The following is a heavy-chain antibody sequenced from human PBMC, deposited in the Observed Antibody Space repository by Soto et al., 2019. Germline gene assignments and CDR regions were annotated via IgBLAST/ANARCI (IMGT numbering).Heavy chain of an antibody. D-gene: IGHD3-10*01. CDR2: IYYSGST. V-gene: IGHV4-59*01. CDR3: ATVRYGSGSFDF. CDR1: GGSISSYY. J-gene: IGHJ4*02. Sequence: QVQLQESGPGLVKPSETLSLTCSVSGGSISSYYWSWIRQPPGKGLEWIGYIYYSGSTNYNPSLKSRVTISIDPSKNQFSLKLSSVTAADTAVYYCATVRYGSGSFDFWGQGTLVTVSS.